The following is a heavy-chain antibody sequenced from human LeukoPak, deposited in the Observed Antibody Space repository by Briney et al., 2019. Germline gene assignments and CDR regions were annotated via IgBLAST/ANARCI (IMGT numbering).Heavy chain of an antibody. CDR3: AKGRDGISYFQH. CDR1: GFTFSSYA. V-gene: IGHV3-23*01. J-gene: IGHJ1*01. D-gene: IGHD2-15*01. Sequence: GGSLRLSCAASGFTFSSYAMSWVRQAPGRGLEWVSAISGSGGSTYYADSVKGRFTISRDNSKNTLYLQMNSLSADDTAVYYCAKGRDGISYFQHWGQGTLVSVSS. CDR2: ISGSGGST.